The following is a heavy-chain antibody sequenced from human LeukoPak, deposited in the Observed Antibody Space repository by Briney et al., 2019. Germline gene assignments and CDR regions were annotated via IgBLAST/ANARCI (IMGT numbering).Heavy chain of an antibody. V-gene: IGHV3-30-3*01. J-gene: IGHJ4*02. CDR2: ISYDGSNK. CDR3: AKAAVPAAILYYFDY. D-gene: IGHD2-2*02. CDR1: GFTFSSYA. Sequence: PGRSLRLSCAASGFTFSSYAMHWVRQAPGKGLEWVAVISYDGSNKYYADSVKGRFTISRDNSKNTLYLQMNSLRAEDTAVYYCAKAAVPAAILYYFDYWGQGTLVTVSS.